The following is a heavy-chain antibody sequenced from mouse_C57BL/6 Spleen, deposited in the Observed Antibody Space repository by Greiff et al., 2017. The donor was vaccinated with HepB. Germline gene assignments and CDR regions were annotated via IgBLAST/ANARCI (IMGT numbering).Heavy chain of an antibody. Sequence: VMLVESGAELARPGASVKLSCKASGYTFTSYGISWVKQRTGQGLEWIGEIYPRSGNTYYNEKFKGKATLTADKSSSTAYMELRSLTSEDSAVYFCAREGTAQSRYYYAMDYWGQGTSVTVSS. D-gene: IGHD3-2*02. J-gene: IGHJ4*01. CDR2: IYPRSGNT. V-gene: IGHV1-81*01. CDR1: GYTFTSYG. CDR3: AREGTAQSRYYYAMDY.